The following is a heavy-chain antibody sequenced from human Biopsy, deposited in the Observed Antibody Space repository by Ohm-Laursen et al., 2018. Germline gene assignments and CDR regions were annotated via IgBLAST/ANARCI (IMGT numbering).Heavy chain of an antibody. CDR2: IYHTGIT. V-gene: IGHV4-39*01. J-gene: IGHJ4*02. Sequence: SDTLSLTCTVTDGSISNIINYWGWIRQPLGKGLEWLGSIYHTGITDYNPSLKSRVTISVDTSNNHFSLNLSSLTAADTAVYYCARHPFGSGRDFWGQGTLVTVSS. D-gene: IGHD3-10*01. CDR3: ARHPFGSGRDF. CDR1: DGSISNIINY.